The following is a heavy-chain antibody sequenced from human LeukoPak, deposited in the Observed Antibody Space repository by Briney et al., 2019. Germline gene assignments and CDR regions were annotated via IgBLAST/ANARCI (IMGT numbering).Heavy chain of an antibody. J-gene: IGHJ4*02. Sequence: GGSLRLSCAASGFAFSTYAMSWVRQVPERGLEWVSALSANGGKTYYTDSVKGRFTISRDSSHNTLYLQMNSLRAEDTAIYYCAKDLKWAWDHWGRGTLVTVSS. CDR3: AKDLKWAWDH. CDR1: GFAFSTYA. D-gene: IGHD2-8*01. CDR2: LSANGGKT. V-gene: IGHV3-23*01.